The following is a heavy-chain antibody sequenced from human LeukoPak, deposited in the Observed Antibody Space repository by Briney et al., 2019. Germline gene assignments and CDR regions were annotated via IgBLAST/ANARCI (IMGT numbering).Heavy chain of an antibody. J-gene: IGHJ4*02. Sequence: PSETLSLTCAVYGGSFSGYYWSWIRQPPGKGLEWIGEINHSGSTNYNPSLKSRVTISVDTSKNQFSLKLVSVTAADTAVYYCARGRTSSDYWGQGTLVTVPS. CDR1: GGSFSGYY. CDR2: INHSGST. D-gene: IGHD1-26*01. CDR3: ARGRTSSDY. V-gene: IGHV4-34*01.